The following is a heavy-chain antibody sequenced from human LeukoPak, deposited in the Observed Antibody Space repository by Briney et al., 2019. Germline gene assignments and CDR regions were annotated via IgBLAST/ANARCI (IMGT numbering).Heavy chain of an antibody. CDR1: GFTFSSYG. Sequence: GGSLRLSCAASGFTFSSYGMHWVRQAPGKGLEWVSAVSGRDTSTYYTDSVKGRFTISRDNSKNTLYLQMNSLSAEDTAIYYCAKWGDYDVLTGYYDSDYRGQGTLVTVSS. CDR2: VSGRDTST. J-gene: IGHJ4*02. CDR3: AKWGDYDVLTGYYDSDY. V-gene: IGHV3-23*01. D-gene: IGHD3-9*01.